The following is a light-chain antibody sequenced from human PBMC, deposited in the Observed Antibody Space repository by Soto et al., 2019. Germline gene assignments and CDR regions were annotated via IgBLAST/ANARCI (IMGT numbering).Light chain of an antibody. V-gene: IGKV1-6*01. CDR3: QQYYSYPYT. Sequence: AIQMTQSPSSLSASVGDRVIITCRASQAIRNDLGWYQQKPGKAPKLLIYTASTLQSGVPSRFSGSGSGADFTLTIRSLQPEDSATYYCQQYYSYPYTFGQGTKVDI. CDR1: QAIRND. CDR2: TAS. J-gene: IGKJ2*01.